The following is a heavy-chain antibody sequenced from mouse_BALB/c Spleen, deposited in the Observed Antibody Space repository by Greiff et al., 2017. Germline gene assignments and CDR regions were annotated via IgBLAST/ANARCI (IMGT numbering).Heavy chain of an antibody. V-gene: IGHV5-6-5*01. CDR1: GFTFSSYA. D-gene: IGHD1-2*01. CDR2: ISSGGST. CDR3: ARGATATGAWFAY. J-gene: IGHJ3*01. Sequence: EVMLVESGGGLVKPGGSLKLSCAASGFTFSSYAMSWVRQTPEKRLEWVASISSGGSTYYPDSVKGRFTISRDNARNILYLQMSSLRSEDTAMYYCARGATATGAWFAYWGQGTLVTVSA.